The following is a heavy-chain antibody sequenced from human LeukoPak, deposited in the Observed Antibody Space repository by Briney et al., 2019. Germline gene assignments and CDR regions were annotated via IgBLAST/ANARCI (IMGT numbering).Heavy chain of an antibody. V-gene: IGHV3-23*01. J-gene: IGHJ4*02. Sequence: PGGSLRLSCAASGFTFSSYAMSWVRQAPGKGLEWVSAISGSGGSTYYADSVKGRFTISRDNSKNTLYLQMNSLRAEDTAVYYCAKGTYYYDSSGYYDYWGQGTLVTVSS. CDR1: GFTFSSYA. D-gene: IGHD3-22*01. CDR2: ISGSGGST. CDR3: AKGTYYYDSSGYYDY.